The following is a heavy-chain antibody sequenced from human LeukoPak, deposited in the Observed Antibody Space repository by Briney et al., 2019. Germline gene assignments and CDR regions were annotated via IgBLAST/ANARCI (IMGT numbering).Heavy chain of an antibody. CDR2: ISYDGSNK. J-gene: IGHJ4*02. Sequence: PGRSLRLSCAASGFTFSSYGMHWVRQAPGKGLEWVAVISYDGSNKYYADSVKGRFTISRDNSKNTLYLQMNSLRAEDTAVYYCAKGGNIVVVPAARRSPLDYWGQGTLVTVSS. CDR3: AKGGNIVVVPAARRSPLDY. V-gene: IGHV3-30*18. CDR1: GFTFSSYG. D-gene: IGHD2-2*01.